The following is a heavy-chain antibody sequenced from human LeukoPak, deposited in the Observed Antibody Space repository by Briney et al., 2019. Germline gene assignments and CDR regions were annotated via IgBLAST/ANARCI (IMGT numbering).Heavy chain of an antibody. Sequence: PGGSLRLSCATSGFTFSNAWMSWVRQAPGKGLEWVGRIKSKTDGGTTDYAAPVKGRFTISRDDSKNTLYLQMNGLKTEDTAVYYCTTKRIAAAADYWGQGTLVTVSS. J-gene: IGHJ4*02. CDR2: IKSKTDGGTT. V-gene: IGHV3-15*01. CDR1: GFTFSNAW. CDR3: TTKRIAAAADY. D-gene: IGHD6-13*01.